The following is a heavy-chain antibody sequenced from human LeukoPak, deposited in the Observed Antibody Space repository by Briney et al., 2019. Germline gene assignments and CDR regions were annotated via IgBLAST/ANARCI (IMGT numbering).Heavy chain of an antibody. D-gene: IGHD6-13*01. Sequence: ASVKVSCKASGYTFTGYYMHWVRQAPGQGLEWMGWINPNSGGTNYAQKFQGRVTMTRDTSISTAYMELSRLRSDDTAVYYCARDTEGIAAAGGIDYWGQGTLVTVS. J-gene: IGHJ4*02. CDR3: ARDTEGIAAAGGIDY. CDR2: INPNSGGT. V-gene: IGHV1-2*02. CDR1: GYTFTGYY.